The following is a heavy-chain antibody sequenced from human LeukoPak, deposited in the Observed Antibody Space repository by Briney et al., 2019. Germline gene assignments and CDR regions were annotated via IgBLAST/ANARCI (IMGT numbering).Heavy chain of an antibody. J-gene: IGHJ6*03. CDR3: ARAPGSAYYPYYYMDV. V-gene: IGHV4-59*01. D-gene: IGHD6-19*01. CDR2: IYDTGST. Sequence: SETLSLTXTVSGGSISNYYWSWIRQPPGKGLEWIGYIYDTGSTNYNPSLKGRVTISVDTSKNQFSLNLNSVTAADTAEYYCARAPGSAYYPYYYMDVWGKGTTVTVSS. CDR1: GGSISNYY.